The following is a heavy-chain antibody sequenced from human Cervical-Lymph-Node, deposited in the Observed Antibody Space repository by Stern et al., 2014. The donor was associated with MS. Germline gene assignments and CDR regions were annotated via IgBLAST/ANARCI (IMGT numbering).Heavy chain of an antibody. V-gene: IGHV3-30*18. CDR1: GFTFSVYG. CDR3: TKRESDFWSGGFDP. Sequence: VQLVESGGGVVQPGRSLRLSCAASGFTFSVYGMHWVRQAPGKGREWVALISYDGSNKSYADSVKGRFTISRDNSKDTLYLQMNSLRSEDTAVYYCTKRESDFWSGGFDPWGQGTLVTVSS. J-gene: IGHJ5*02. D-gene: IGHD3-3*01. CDR2: ISYDGSNK.